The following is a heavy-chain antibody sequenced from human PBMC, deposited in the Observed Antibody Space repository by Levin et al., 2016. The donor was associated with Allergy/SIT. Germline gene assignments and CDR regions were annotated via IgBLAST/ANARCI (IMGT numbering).Heavy chain of an antibody. V-gene: IGHV3-11*06. J-gene: IGHJ4*02. D-gene: IGHD4-17*01. Sequence: GRFTISRDNAKISLYLQMNSLRAEDTAVYFCARNRDLYGDFNYWGQGTLVTVSS. CDR3: ARNRDLYGDFNY.